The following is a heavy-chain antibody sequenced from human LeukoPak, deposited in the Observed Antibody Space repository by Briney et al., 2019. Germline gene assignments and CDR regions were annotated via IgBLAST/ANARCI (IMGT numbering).Heavy chain of an antibody. CDR2: INGDGSST. CDR3: ARDLDY. V-gene: IGHV3-74*01. J-gene: IGHJ4*02. Sequence: GGSLRLSCAASGFTFSSYWMHWVRQAPGKGLVWVSRINGDGSSTSYADSVKGRFTISRDNAKNTLYLQMNSLRAEDTALYYCARDLDYWGQGTLVTVSS. CDR1: GFTFSSYW.